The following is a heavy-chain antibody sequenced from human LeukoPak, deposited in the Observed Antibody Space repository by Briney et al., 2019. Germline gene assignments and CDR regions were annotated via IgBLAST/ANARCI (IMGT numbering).Heavy chain of an antibody. CDR3: ARVGPPGWYAFDI. V-gene: IGHV4-39*07. J-gene: IGHJ3*02. CDR1: GGSISRSRDY. CDR2: INHSGST. Sequence: SETLSLTCTVSGGSISRSRDYWSWIRQPPGKGLEWIGEINHSGSTNYNPSLKSRVTISVDTSKNQFSLKLSSVTAADTAVYYCARVGPPGWYAFDIWGQGTMVTVSS. D-gene: IGHD2-15*01.